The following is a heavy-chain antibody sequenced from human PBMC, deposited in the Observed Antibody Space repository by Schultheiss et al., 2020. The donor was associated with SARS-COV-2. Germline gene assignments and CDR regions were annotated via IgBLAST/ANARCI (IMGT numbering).Heavy chain of an antibody. Sequence: GGSLRLSCAASGFTFSSYAMSWVRQAPGKGLEWVSAISGSGGSTYYADSVKGRFTISRDNAKNSLYLQMNSLRAEDTAVYYCARGVVVAAVDYWGQGTLVTVSS. CDR1: GFTFSSYA. CDR2: ISGSGGST. J-gene: IGHJ4*02. CDR3: ARGVVVAAVDY. D-gene: IGHD2-15*01. V-gene: IGHV3-23*01.